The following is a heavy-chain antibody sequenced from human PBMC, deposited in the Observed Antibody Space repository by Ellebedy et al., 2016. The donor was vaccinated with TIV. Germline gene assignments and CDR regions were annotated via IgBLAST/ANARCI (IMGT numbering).Heavy chain of an antibody. J-gene: IGHJ4*02. CDR3: ARGNYYDSSAYSHHTIDY. V-gene: IGHV3-30-3*01. CDR1: GFTFIAYA. CDR2: ISHDGSID. Sequence: GGSLRLSXAASGFTFIAYAMHWVRQAPGKGLEWVALISHDGSIDYYAGSVRGRFTISRDNSKNTLYLQMNSLRAEDTAVYYCARGNYYDSSAYSHHTIDYWGQGTLVTVAS. D-gene: IGHD3-22*01.